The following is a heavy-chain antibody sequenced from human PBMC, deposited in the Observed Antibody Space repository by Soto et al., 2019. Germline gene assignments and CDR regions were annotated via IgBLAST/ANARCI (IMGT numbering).Heavy chain of an antibody. V-gene: IGHV3-23*01. CDR2: ISGRGGRT. D-gene: IGHD6-13*01. Sequence: GGSLRLSCTASGFTFSSFAMNWVRQAPGKGLEWISTISGRGGRTYDADSAKGRFTISRDNSNNTLFLQMHSLRADDTAVYYCAKGLSSSWYSDFWGQGTLVTVSS. J-gene: IGHJ4*02. CDR1: GFTFSSFA. CDR3: AKGLSSSWYSDF.